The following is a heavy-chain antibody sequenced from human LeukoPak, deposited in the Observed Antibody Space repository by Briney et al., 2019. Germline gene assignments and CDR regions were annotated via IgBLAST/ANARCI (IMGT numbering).Heavy chain of an antibody. CDR3: ASGLYCSGGSCFDY. D-gene: IGHD2-15*01. V-gene: IGHV4-38-2*02. Sequence: SETLSLTCTVSGYSISSGYYWGWIRQPPGKGLEWIGSIYHSGSTYYNPSLKSRVTISVDTSKNQFSLKLSSVTAADTAVYYCASGLYCSGGSCFDYWGQGTLVTVSS. CDR2: IYHSGST. CDR1: GYSISSGYY. J-gene: IGHJ4*02.